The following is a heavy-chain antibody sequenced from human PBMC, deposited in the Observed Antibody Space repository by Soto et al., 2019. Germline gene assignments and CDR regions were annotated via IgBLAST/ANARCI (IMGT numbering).Heavy chain of an antibody. CDR2: TYYRSKWYN. D-gene: IGHD3-9*01. CDR1: GDSVSSNSAA. Sequence: SQTLSLTCAIPGDSVSSNSAAWNWIRQSPSRGLEWLGRTYYRSKWYNDYAVSVKSRITINPDTSKNQFSLQLNSVTPEDTAVYYCARGCSGGELLRYFFLSSKAYYYYFMYVWGKGSTVTVSS. V-gene: IGHV6-1*01. J-gene: IGHJ6*03. CDR3: ARGCSGGELLRYFFLSSKAYYYYFMYV.